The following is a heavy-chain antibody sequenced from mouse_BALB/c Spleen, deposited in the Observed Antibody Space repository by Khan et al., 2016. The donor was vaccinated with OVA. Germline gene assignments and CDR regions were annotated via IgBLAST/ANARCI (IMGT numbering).Heavy chain of an antibody. Sequence: QVQLQQSGADLVRPGASVTLSCKASGYTFTDYEMHWVKQTPVHGLEWIGAIDPETGGTAYNQKFKGKATLTAGKSSSTAYMEIRSLTSEDSAVYYCTRGIYYGNPYAMEYWGQGTSVTVAS. CDR3: TRGIYYGNPYAMEY. J-gene: IGHJ4*01. CDR1: GYTFTDYE. CDR2: IDPETGGT. V-gene: IGHV1-15*01. D-gene: IGHD2-1*01.